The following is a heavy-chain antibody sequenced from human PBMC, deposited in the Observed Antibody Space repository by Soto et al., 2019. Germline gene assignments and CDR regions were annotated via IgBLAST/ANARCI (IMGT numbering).Heavy chain of an antibody. CDR1: GFTFDDYA. V-gene: IGHV3-9*01. CDR2: ISWNSGSI. Sequence: SLRLSCAGSGFTFDDYAMNWVRQSPGKGLEWVSGISWNSGSIGYADSVKGRFTISRDNAQNSLYLQMNNLITEDTALYYCARSVDFPDAFDFWGQGTMVTVSS. CDR3: ARSVDFPDAFDF. J-gene: IGHJ3*01.